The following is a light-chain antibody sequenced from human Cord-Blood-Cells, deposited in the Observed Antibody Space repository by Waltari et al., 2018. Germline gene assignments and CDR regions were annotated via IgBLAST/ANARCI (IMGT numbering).Light chain of an antibody. CDR1: SPRSYY. CDR2: GKN. J-gene: IGLJ2*01. V-gene: IGLV3-19*01. Sequence: SSELTQDPAVSVALGQTVRITCQGDSPRSYYASWHQQKPGQAPVLVIYGKNNRPSGIPDRFSGSSSGNTASLTITGAQAEDEADYYCNSRDSSGNHLVFGGGTKLTVL. CDR3: NSRDSSGNHLV.